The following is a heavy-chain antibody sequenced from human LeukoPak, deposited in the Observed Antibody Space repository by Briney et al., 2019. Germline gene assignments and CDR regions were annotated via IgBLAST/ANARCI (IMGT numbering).Heavy chain of an antibody. CDR3: ARDFGGGIVVVPAARESWFDP. CDR1: GGTFSSYA. J-gene: IGHJ5*02. D-gene: IGHD2-2*01. CDR2: IIPIFGTA. V-gene: IGHV1-69*06. Sequence: PGASVKVPCKASGGTFSSYAISWVRQAPGQGLEWMGGIIPIFGTANYAQKFQGRVTITADKSTSTAYMELSSLRSEDTAVYYCARDFGGGIVVVPAARESWFDPWGQGTLVTVSS.